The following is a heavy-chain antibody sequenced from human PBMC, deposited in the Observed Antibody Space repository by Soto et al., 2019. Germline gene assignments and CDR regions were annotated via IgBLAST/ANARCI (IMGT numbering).Heavy chain of an antibody. Sequence: PGGSLRLSCAASGFTFSSYAMSWVRQAPGKGLEWVSAISGSGGSTYYADSVKGRFTISRDNSKNTPYLQMNSLRAEDTAVYYCAKLGGYPQYFQHWGQGTLVTVSS. V-gene: IGHV3-23*01. CDR3: AKLGGYPQYFQH. CDR1: GFTFSSYA. J-gene: IGHJ1*01. D-gene: IGHD3-22*01. CDR2: ISGSGGST.